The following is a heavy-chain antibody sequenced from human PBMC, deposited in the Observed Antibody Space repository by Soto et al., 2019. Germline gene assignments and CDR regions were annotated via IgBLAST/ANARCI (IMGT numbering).Heavy chain of an antibody. CDR1: GGTFSSYA. CDR3: AREGYYYGSGSSQGSFDP. D-gene: IGHD3-10*01. CDR2: IIPIFGTA. V-gene: IGHV1-69*01. Sequence: QVQLVQSGAEVKKPGSSVKVSCKASGGTFSSYAISWVRQAPGQGLEWMGGIIPIFGTANYAQKFQGRVTITADESTSTAYMELSSLRSEDTAVYYCAREGYYYGSGSSQGSFDPWGQGTLVTVSS. J-gene: IGHJ5*02.